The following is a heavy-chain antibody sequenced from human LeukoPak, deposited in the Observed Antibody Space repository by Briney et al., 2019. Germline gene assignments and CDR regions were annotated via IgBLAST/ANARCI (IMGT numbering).Heavy chain of an antibody. CDR1: GVSISSGDNY. Sequence: SQTLSLTCTVSGVSISSGDNYWSWIRQPPGEGLEWLGYIYYSGSTYYNPSLKSRVSISVDTSKNQFSLKLSSVTAADTAVYYCARGQVGATTLFDYWSQGTLVTVSS. V-gene: IGHV4-30-4*01. J-gene: IGHJ4*02. CDR3: ARGQVGATTLFDY. D-gene: IGHD1-26*01. CDR2: IYYSGST.